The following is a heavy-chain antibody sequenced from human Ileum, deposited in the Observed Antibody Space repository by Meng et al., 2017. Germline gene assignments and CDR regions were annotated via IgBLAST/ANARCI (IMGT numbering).Heavy chain of an antibody. Sequence: GESLKISCVASGFSFSSTSMSWVRQAPGKGLEWVSTFTASTSTYYADSVKGRLTISRDNSKNTLYLQMNSLGAEDTAVYYCAKLTASWGQGTLVTVSS. CDR3: AKLTAS. J-gene: IGHJ4*02. V-gene: IGHV3-23*01. CDR1: GFSFSSTS. D-gene: IGHD3-16*01. CDR2: FTASTST.